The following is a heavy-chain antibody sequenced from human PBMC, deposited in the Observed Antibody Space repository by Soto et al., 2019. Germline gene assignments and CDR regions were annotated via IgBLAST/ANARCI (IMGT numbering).Heavy chain of an antibody. Sequence: PGGSLRLSCVGSGFAFSDYSMSWFRQAPGKGLEWVAYISSSSTIYYADSVKGRYTISRDNAKNSLYLQMNSLRDEDAAVYFCARVSVVTARRFDYWGQGALVTVSS. CDR3: ARVSVVTARRFDY. CDR1: GFAFSDYS. D-gene: IGHD2-21*02. V-gene: IGHV3-48*02. J-gene: IGHJ4*02. CDR2: ISSSSTI.